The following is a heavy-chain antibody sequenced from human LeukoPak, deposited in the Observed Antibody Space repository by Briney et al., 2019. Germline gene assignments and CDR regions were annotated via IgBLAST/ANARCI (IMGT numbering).Heavy chain of an antibody. CDR2: ISGDGGST. CDR1: GLTLDDYA. Sequence: QPGGSLRLSCAASGLTLDDYAKHWVRQAPGKGLEWVSLISGDGGSTFYADSEEGRLHIHRDHRKLALYLQIHSLRNEHVALYYCAITYYDFWCGYYDYYYYGMDVWGQGTTVTVSS. CDR3: AITYYDFWCGYYDYYYYGMDV. D-gene: IGHD3-3*01. V-gene: IGHV3-43*02. J-gene: IGHJ6*02.